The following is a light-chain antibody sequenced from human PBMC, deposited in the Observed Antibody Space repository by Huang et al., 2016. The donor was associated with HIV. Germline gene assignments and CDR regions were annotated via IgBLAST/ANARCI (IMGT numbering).Light chain of an antibody. CDR3: QQRST. CDR2: YAS. CDR1: QSVSSY. Sequence: DIVLTQSPATLSLSPGERATITCRASQSVSSYLAWYQQKPGQAPRILIYYASNRATGIPASFSGSGCGTDFTLTISSLEPEDFAVYYCQQRSTFGQGTKLEIK. J-gene: IGKJ2*01. V-gene: IGKV3-11*01.